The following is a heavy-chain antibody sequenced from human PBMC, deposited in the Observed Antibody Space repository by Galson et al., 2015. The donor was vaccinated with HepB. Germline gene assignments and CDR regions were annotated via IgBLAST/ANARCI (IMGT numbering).Heavy chain of an antibody. D-gene: IGHD2-21*02. CDR1: GFTFSYYN. V-gene: IGHV3-48*02. Sequence: SLRLSCAASGFTFSYYNMNWVRQAPGKGLEWVSYISSSSTTIYYADSVKGRFTISRDNAKSTLYLQMNNLRDEDAAVYHCARLVVVTANDYWGQGTLVTVSS. J-gene: IGHJ4*02. CDR3: ARLVVVTANDY. CDR2: ISSSSTTI.